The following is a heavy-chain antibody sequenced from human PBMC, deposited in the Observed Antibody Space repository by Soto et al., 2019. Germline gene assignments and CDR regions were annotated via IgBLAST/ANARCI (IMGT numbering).Heavy chain of an antibody. J-gene: IGHJ5*02. D-gene: IGHD5-18*01. CDR3: ARVYPSDTRYGYVGNNCFDP. Sequence: QVQLVQSGAEVKKPGASVKVSCKASGYTFTSYYMHWVRQAPGQGLEWMGIINPSGGSTSYAQKFQGRFTMTRDTSTSTVYMELSSLRSEDTAVYYCARVYPSDTRYGYVGNNCFDPWGQGTLVTVSS. CDR2: INPSGGST. V-gene: IGHV1-46*03. CDR1: GYTFTSYY.